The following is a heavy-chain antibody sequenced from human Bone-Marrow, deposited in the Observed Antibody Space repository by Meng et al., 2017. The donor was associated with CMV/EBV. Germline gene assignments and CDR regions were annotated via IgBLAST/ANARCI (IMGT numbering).Heavy chain of an antibody. Sequence: GESLKISCAASGFSFNNYGMHWVRQAPGKGLEWVAFIRYDGSNKYYADSVKGRFTISRDNSKNTLYLQMNSLRAEDTAVYYCAKDSHPYQLLFRNYFDYWGQGTLVTVSS. CDR2: IRYDGSNK. D-gene: IGHD2-2*01. J-gene: IGHJ4*02. V-gene: IGHV3-30*02. CDR1: GFSFNNYG. CDR3: AKDSHPYQLLFRNYFDY.